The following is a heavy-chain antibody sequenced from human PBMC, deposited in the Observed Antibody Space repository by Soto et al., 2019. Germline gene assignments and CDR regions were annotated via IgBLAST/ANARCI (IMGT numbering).Heavy chain of an antibody. J-gene: IGHJ4*02. Sequence: PSETLSLTCAVYGGSFSGYYWSWIRQPPGKGLEWIGEINHSGGTNYNPSLKSRVTISVDTSKNQFSLKLSSVTAADTAVYYCAREGSSGDFDYWGQGTLVTVSS. CDR3: AREGSSGDFDY. D-gene: IGHD6-19*01. CDR1: GGSFSGYY. CDR2: INHSGGT. V-gene: IGHV4-34*01.